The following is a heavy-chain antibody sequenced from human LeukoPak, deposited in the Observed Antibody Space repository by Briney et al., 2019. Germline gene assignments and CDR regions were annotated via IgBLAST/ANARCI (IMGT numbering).Heavy chain of an antibody. Sequence: AGGSLRLSCAASGFTFAIYGMHWVRQAPGKGLEWVAVIWAGGSDIYYADSVKGRFTISSDISKNTLYLQMNSLTAEDAAVYYCARDRDTSGHYGWFDPWGQGTLVTVSS. V-gene: IGHV3-33*01. CDR3: ARDRDTSGHYGWFDP. J-gene: IGHJ5*02. CDR2: IWAGGSDI. D-gene: IGHD3-22*01. CDR1: GFTFAIYG.